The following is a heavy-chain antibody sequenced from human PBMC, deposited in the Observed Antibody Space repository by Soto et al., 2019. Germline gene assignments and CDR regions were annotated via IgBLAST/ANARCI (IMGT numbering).Heavy chain of an antibody. J-gene: IGHJ4*02. CDR3: AKGGIYNSSWYEGY. D-gene: IGHD6-13*01. Sequence: EVQLLESGGALVQPGGSLRLSCAASGCTFSSYAMSWVRQAPGKGLGWVSSISASGDSIHNADSVKGRFAISRDNSKNTPDLQLTRLPADDPAVYYCAKGGIYNSSWYEGYWGQGTLVTVSS. CDR1: GCTFSSYA. CDR2: ISASGDSI. V-gene: IGHV3-23*01.